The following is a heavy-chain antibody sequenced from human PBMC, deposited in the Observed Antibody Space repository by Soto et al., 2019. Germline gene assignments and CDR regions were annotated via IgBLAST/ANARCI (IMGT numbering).Heavy chain of an antibody. D-gene: IGHD6-13*01. CDR1: GVSISGTSYY. J-gene: IGHJ4*02. CDR3: ARGHRAAAAYPFDY. Sequence: PSETRSLTCPVSGVSISGTSYYWGWIRQPPGKRLEWIGSIYYSGRTYYNPSLKSRVIMSVDTSKNQFSLKLSSVTAADTAVYYCARGHRAAAAYPFDYWGQGTLVTVSS. CDR2: IYYSGRT. V-gene: IGHV4-39*07.